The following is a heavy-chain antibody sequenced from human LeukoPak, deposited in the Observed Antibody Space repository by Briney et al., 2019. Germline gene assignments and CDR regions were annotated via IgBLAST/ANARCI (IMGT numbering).Heavy chain of an antibody. Sequence: PGGSLRLSCEASGFTLSTYWMNWARQVPGKGLEWVANINPDGRAKRYVDSVKGRFTIARDNADNPLSLQMNSLRAEDTAVYYCASWGAGGNSWGQGTLVTVSS. J-gene: IGHJ4*02. D-gene: IGHD3-16*01. CDR2: INPDGRAK. V-gene: IGHV3-7*01. CDR3: ASWGAGGNS. CDR1: GFTLSTYW.